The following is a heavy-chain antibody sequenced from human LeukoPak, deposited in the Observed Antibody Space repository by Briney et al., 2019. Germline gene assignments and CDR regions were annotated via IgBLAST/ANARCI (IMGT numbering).Heavy chain of an antibody. D-gene: IGHD3-10*01. CDR1: GFTVSGNY. J-gene: IGHJ4*02. CDR3: ARADPGSYLIIGYYFDY. CDR2: IYSGGST. Sequence: GGSLRLSCAVSGFTVSGNYMIWVRQAPGKGLEWVSIIYSGGSTHYADSVKGRFTISRDNSKNTLYLQMNSLRAEDTAVYYCARADPGSYLIIGYYFDYWGQGTLVTVSS. V-gene: IGHV3-66*01.